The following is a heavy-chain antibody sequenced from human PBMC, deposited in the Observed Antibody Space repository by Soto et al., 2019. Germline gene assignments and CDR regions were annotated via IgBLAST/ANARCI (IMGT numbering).Heavy chain of an antibody. D-gene: IGHD3-22*01. Sequence: ASLKVSCKASGYTFTSYGISWVRQAPGQGLEWMGWISAYNGNTNYAQKLQGRVTMTTDTSTSTAYMELRSLRSDDTAVYYCARVVIFYDSSGLDAFDIWGQGTMVTVSS. CDR1: GYTFTSYG. CDR2: ISAYNGNT. V-gene: IGHV1-18*01. J-gene: IGHJ3*02. CDR3: ARVVIFYDSSGLDAFDI.